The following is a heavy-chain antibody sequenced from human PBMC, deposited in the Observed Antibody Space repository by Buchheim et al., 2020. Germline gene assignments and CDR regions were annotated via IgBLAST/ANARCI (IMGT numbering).Heavy chain of an antibody. CDR2: INHSGST. CDR3: ARGGFSDYYDSSGYRTPFDY. J-gene: IGHJ4*02. Sequence: QVQLQQWGAGLLKPSETLSLTCAVYGGSFSGYYWSWIRQPPGKGLEWIGEINHSGSTNYNPSLKSRVTISVDTSKNQFSLKLSSVTAADTAVYYCARGGFSDYYDSSGYRTPFDYWGQGTL. D-gene: IGHD3-22*01. CDR1: GGSFSGYY. V-gene: IGHV4-34*01.